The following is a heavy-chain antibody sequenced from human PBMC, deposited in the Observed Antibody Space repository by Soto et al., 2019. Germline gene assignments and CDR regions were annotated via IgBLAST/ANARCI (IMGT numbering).Heavy chain of an antibody. CDR1: GFTFSSSW. CDR3: AGIQNNWFDP. V-gene: IGHV3-7*01. Sequence: EVQLVESGGGLVQPGGSLRLTCTASGFTFSSSWMAWVRQAPGKGLEWVGNIKHDGSEVYYLDSARGRFTISRDSAWKSLYLPVNSLTAEDTAVYYCAGIQNNWFDPWGQGTLVAVSS. J-gene: IGHJ5*02. CDR2: IKHDGSEV.